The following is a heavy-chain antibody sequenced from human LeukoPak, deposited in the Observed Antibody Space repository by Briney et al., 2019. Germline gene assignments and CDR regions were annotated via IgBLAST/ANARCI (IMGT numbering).Heavy chain of an antibody. CDR3: AKDAQRGFDYSNSLEY. CDR1: GLTFSHYG. CDR2: IWSDGTNQ. D-gene: IGHD4-11*01. V-gene: IGHV3-33*06. J-gene: IGHJ4*02. Sequence: PGRSLRLSCAASGLTFSHYGFHWVRQAPGKGLEWVAVIWSDGTNQFYADSAKGRFTISRDYSQKTVYLEMHSLRTEDTAMYYCAKDAQRGFDYSNSLEYWGPGTLVTVSS.